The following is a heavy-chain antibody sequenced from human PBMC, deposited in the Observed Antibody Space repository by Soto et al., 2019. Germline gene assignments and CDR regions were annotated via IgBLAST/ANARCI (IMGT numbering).Heavy chain of an antibody. J-gene: IGHJ6*02. V-gene: IGHV2-5*02. CDR1: GFSLSTSGVG. CDR2: IYWDNDK. D-gene: IGHD2-21*02. Sequence: QITLKESGPTLVKPTQTLTLTCTFSGFSLSTSGVGVGWIRQPPGKALEWLALIYWDNDKRYSPSLQSRLTITKDTSKNPVVLTLRNMDPVDTATYYCVHSRCGGDCLQSYPSHYYYGMDVWGQGTTVTVSS. CDR3: VHSRCGGDCLQSYPSHYYYGMDV.